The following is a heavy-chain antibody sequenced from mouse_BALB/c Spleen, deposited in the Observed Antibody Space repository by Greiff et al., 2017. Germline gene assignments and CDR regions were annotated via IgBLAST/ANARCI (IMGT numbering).Heavy chain of an antibody. J-gene: IGHJ4*01. Sequence: VQLKESGPELVKPGASVKISCKASGYSFTGYYMHWVKQSHVKSLEWIGRINPYNGATSYNQNFKDKASLTVDKSSSTAYMELHSLTSEDSAVYYCARGDYRYDDAMDYWGQGTSVTVSS. CDR3: ARGDYRYDDAMDY. V-gene: IGHV1-31*01. CDR1: GYSFTGYY. CDR2: INPYNGAT. D-gene: IGHD2-14*01.